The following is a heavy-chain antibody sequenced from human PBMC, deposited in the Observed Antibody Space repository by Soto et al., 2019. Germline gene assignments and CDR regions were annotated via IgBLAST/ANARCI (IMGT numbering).Heavy chain of an antibody. CDR1: GFTVTDIY. CDR2: IYNEFT. Sequence: EVRLVESGGGLVQPGGSLRLSCVASGFTVTDIYMNWVRQAPGKGLEWVSVIYNEFTDYADSVRGRFSISTDSSKNALYLQMNILRAEDSAVYYCVREPRYCSGGSCSIMGDAFDIWGQGTMVTVSS. CDR3: VREPRYCSGGSCSIMGDAFDI. D-gene: IGHD2-15*01. V-gene: IGHV3-66*01. J-gene: IGHJ3*02.